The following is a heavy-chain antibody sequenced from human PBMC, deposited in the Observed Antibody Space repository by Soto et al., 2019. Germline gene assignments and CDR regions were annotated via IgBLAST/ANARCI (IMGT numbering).Heavy chain of an antibody. V-gene: IGHV4-59*08. CDR2: IYYSGST. CDR1: GGSISSYY. J-gene: IGHJ3*02. CDR3: ARRYCSSTSCPAAFDI. Sequence: PSETLSLTCTVSGGSISSYYWSWIRQPPGKGLEWIGYIYYSGSTNYNPSLKSRVTISVDTSKNQFSLKLSSVTAADTAVYYCARRYCSSTSCPAAFDIWGQGTMVTV. D-gene: IGHD2-2*01.